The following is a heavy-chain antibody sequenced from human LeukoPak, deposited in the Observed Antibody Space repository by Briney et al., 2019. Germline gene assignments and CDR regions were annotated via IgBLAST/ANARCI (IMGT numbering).Heavy chain of an antibody. CDR1: GYPFTCYY. Sequence: ASVKVSCKPSGYPFTCYYMHWVRQAPGQGLEWMGWISPNTGATMYAQKFQGRVTLTRDTSIDTGYMELSSLRSDDTAVYYCARDRVGSGWPRPYYFEFWGQGSLVSVSS. D-gene: IGHD6-19*01. V-gene: IGHV1-2*02. CDR3: ARDRVGSGWPRPYYFEF. CDR2: ISPNTGAT. J-gene: IGHJ4*02.